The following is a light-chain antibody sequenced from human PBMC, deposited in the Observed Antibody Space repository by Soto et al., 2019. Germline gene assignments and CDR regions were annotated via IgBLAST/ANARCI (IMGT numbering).Light chain of an antibody. CDR3: QQYGSSPQT. CDR1: QSVSSSY. CDR2: GAS. Sequence: EIVLTQSPGTLSLSPGERATLSCRASQSVSSSYLAWYQQKPGQAPGLLIYGASSRATGIPDRFSGSGSGTDFTLTIGRLEPEDFAVYYCQQYGSSPQTFGQGTKVEIK. V-gene: IGKV3-20*01. J-gene: IGKJ1*01.